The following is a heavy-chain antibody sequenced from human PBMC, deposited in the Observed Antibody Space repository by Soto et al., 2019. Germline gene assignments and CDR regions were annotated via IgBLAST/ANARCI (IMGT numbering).Heavy chain of an antibody. D-gene: IGHD2-2*01. V-gene: IGHV4-30-2*01. CDR2: MYHSGST. Sequence: SETLSLTCAFAGGSIISGGYSWSWIRQPPGKGLEWIGYMYHSGSTYYNPSLKSRVTISIDRSKNQFSLKLSSVTAADTAVYYCARVPAYWGQGILVPVSS. J-gene: IGHJ4*02. CDR3: ARVPAY. CDR1: GGSIISGGYS.